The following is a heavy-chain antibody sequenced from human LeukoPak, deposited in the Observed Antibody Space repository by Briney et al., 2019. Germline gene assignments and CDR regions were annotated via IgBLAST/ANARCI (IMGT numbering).Heavy chain of an antibody. CDR3: TRAGLYYDSSGYPLLGWFDG. D-gene: IGHD3-22*01. CDR1: GGTFTSYA. J-gene: IGHJ5*02. V-gene: IGHV1-69*05. CDR2: IIPLFGTA. Sequence: GASVKVSCKASGGTFTSYAISWVRQASGQGPEWMGRIIPLFGTADYAQKFQGRVTITTDESTGTDYMELSRLRSVATAVSYCTRAGLYYDSSGYPLLGWFDGCGQGCLVTVSS.